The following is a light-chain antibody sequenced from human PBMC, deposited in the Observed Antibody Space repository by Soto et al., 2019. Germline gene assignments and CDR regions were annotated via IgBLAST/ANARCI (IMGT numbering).Light chain of an antibody. CDR3: HHYNSYSEA. V-gene: IGKV1-5*03. J-gene: IGKJ1*01. CDR1: QSISSW. CDR2: KAS. Sequence: DIQMTQSPSTLSASVGDRVTITCRASQSISSWLAWYQQKPGKAPKLLIYKASTLKSGVPSRFSGSGSATEFTPPISSLQPADFATSYCHHYNSYSEAFGQGTKVDIK.